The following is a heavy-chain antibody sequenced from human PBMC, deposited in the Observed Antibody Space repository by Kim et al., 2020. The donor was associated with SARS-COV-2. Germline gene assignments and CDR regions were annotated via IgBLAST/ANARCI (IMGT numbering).Heavy chain of an antibody. J-gene: IGHJ4*02. Sequence: GGSLRLSCAASGFTLSSYAMTWVRQAPGRGLEWVSVIYSAGIRTHYADSVKGRFTISRDESKNMLYLQMNSLRAEDTAIYYCAKGYYGGESHGRHFDYWGQGTLVTVSS. CDR2: IYSAGIRT. D-gene: IGHD4-17*01. V-gene: IGHV3-23*03. CDR1: GFTLSSYA. CDR3: AKGYYGGESHGRHFDY.